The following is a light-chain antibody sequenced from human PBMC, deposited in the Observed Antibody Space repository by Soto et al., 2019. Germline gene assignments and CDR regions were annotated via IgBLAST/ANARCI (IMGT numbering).Light chain of an antibody. Sequence: TELTHSPSSLPLSPGESAPLSCWDSQGVSSYLAWYQQKPGQAPRLLVYDASNRATGLPARFSGSGSGTDFTLTISSLEPEDFAVYYCQQRSNWPPDFGQGTRLEIK. CDR2: DAS. J-gene: IGKJ5*01. CDR1: QGVSSY. V-gene: IGKV3-11*01. CDR3: QQRSNWPPD.